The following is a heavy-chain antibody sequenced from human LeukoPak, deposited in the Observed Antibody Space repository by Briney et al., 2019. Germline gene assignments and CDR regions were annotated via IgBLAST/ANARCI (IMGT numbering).Heavy chain of an antibody. CDR3: ARAAKDYGGYGRF. Sequence: SETLSLTCTVSGGSLNDYYWSWIRQPPGKGLEWIGYIFYNGSTNYNPSLKSRVTISVDTSKNQFSLKLSSVTAADTAVYYCARAAKDYGGYGRFWGQGTLVTVSS. D-gene: IGHD4-17*01. V-gene: IGHV4-59*01. CDR1: GGSLNDYY. J-gene: IGHJ4*02. CDR2: IFYNGST.